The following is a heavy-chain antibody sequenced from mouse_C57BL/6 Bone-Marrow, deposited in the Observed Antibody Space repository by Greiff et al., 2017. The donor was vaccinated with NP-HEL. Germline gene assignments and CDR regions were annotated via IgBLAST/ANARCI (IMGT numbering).Heavy chain of an antibody. Sequence: VQLKQSGPELVKSGASVKIPCKASGYTFTDYNMDWVKQSHGKSLEWIGDINPNNGGTIYNQKFKGKATLTVDKSSSTAYMELRSLTSEDTAVYYCARFDGYFYAMDYWGQGTSVTVSS. D-gene: IGHD2-3*01. CDR2: INPNNGGT. CDR3: ARFDGYFYAMDY. V-gene: IGHV1-18*01. J-gene: IGHJ4*01. CDR1: GYTFTDYN.